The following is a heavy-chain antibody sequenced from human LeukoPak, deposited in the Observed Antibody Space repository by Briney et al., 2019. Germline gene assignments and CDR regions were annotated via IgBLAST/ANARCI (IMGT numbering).Heavy chain of an antibody. CDR1: GFTFNNYA. CDR2: IMIGGDGK. D-gene: IGHD2-2*01. V-gene: IGHV3-23*01. Sequence: GGSLRLSCAGSGFTFNNYALSWVRRAPRKGLEWVSTIMIGGDGKHYADSVKGRFTISRDRSESTLYLQMNGLRADDTAVYYCVRAAPRDCSPASCSLFDTWGQGTLVTVSS. CDR3: VRAAPRDCSPASCSLFDT. J-gene: IGHJ4*02.